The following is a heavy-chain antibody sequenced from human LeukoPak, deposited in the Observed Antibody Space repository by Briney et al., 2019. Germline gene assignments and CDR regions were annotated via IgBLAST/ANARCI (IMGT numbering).Heavy chain of an antibody. D-gene: IGHD4-17*01. Sequence: SETLSLTCTVSGGSISSSTYYWGWIRQPPGKGLEWIGSIYYSGSTYYNPSLKSRVTMSVDTSKNQFSLKLSSVTAADTAVYYCARATVTTWDYYYGMDVWGQGTTVTVSS. CDR2: IYYSGST. CDR3: ARATVTTWDYYYGMDV. V-gene: IGHV4-39*07. CDR1: GGSISSSTYY. J-gene: IGHJ6*02.